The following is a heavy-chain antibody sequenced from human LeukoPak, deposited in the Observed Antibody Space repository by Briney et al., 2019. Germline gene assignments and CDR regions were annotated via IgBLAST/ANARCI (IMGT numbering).Heavy chain of an antibody. CDR3: ARKEDRSDYHPLFDY. CDR2: INHSGST. CDR1: GGSFSGYY. Sequence: SETLSLTCAVYGGSFSGYYWSWIRQPPGKGLEWIGEINHSGSTNYNPSLKSRVTISVDTSKNQFSLKLFSVTAADTALYYCARKEDRSDYHPLFDYWGQGLLVTVSS. D-gene: IGHD4-11*01. J-gene: IGHJ4*02. V-gene: IGHV4-34*01.